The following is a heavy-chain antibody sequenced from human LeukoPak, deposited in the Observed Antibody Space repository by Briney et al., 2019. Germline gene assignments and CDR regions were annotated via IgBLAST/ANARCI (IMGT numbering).Heavy chain of an antibody. CDR3: ARVGKYGDFDY. D-gene: IGHD4-17*01. CDR2: IYHSGST. Sequence: SETLSLTCAVSGGSISSSNWWSWVRQPPGKGLEWIGEIYHSGSTNYNLSLKSRVTISVDKSKNRFSLKLSSVTAADTAVYYCARVGKYGDFDYWGQGTLVTVSS. CDR1: GGSISSSNW. V-gene: IGHV4-4*02. J-gene: IGHJ4*02.